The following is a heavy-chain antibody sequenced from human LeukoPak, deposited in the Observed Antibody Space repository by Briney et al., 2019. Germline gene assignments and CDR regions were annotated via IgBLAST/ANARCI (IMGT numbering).Heavy chain of an antibody. Sequence: SETLSLTCTVSGDSINNYWWAWIRQPPGKGLECIGYRHYSGTTSYNPSLKSRVTISIDTSRNQFSLKVTSVTAADTAVYYCARDSRGAGPDFDYWGQGTLVTVSS. J-gene: IGHJ4*02. D-gene: IGHD6-19*01. CDR2: RHYSGTT. CDR1: GDSINNYW. CDR3: ARDSRGAGPDFDY. V-gene: IGHV4-59*01.